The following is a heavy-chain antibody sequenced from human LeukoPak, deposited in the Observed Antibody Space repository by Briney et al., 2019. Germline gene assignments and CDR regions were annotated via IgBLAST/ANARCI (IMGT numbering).Heavy chain of an antibody. Sequence: GGSLRLSCAASGFTFDDYAMHWVRQAPGKGLEWVSGISWNSGSIGYADSVKGRFTISRDNAKNSLYLQMNSLRAEDTALYYCAKDTTDTARGFDYWGQGTLVTVSS. CDR3: AKDTTDTARGFDY. V-gene: IGHV3-9*01. CDR1: GFTFDDYA. D-gene: IGHD5-18*01. J-gene: IGHJ4*02. CDR2: ISWNSGSI.